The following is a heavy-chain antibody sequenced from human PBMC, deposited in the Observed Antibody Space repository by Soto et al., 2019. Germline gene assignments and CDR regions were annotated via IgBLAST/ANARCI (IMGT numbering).Heavy chain of an antibody. Sequence: EVQLVESGGGLVQPGGSLRLSCAASGFMFSRYDMHWVRQPIGKGLEWVSAITTTGDTHYPDSVKGRFTISRENARTSLTLQMNNLSGGDTAVYFCARVFWSGPSPDWYFDLWGRGTLVIVSS. D-gene: IGHD3-3*01. CDR2: ITTTGDT. CDR3: ARVFWSGPSPDWYFDL. J-gene: IGHJ2*01. CDR1: GFMFSRYD. V-gene: IGHV3-13*01.